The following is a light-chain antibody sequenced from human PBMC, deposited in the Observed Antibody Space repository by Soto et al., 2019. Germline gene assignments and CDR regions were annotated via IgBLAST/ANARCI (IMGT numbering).Light chain of an antibody. J-gene: IGLJ3*02. Sequence: QPVLTQSPSASASLGASVKVTCTLSSGHSSYAIAWHQQQPEKGPRYLMKVNSDGSHSKGDGIPDRFSGSSSGAERYLTISSLQSEDEADYYCQTWGTGPWVFGGGTQLTVL. CDR2: VNSDGSH. CDR3: QTWGTGPWV. V-gene: IGLV4-69*01. CDR1: SGHSSYA.